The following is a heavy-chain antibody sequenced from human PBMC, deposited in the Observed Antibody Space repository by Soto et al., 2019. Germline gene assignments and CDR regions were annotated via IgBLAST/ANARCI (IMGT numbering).Heavy chain of an antibody. CDR2: FDPEDGET. CDR3: ATAHPYSGSYYFLYYFDY. Sequence: GSVKVSCKVSGYTLTELSMHWVRQAPGKGLEWMGGFDPEDGETIYAQKFQGRVTMTEDTSTDTAYMELSSLRSEDTAVYYCATAHPYSGSYYFLYYFDYWGQGTLVTVSS. J-gene: IGHJ4*02. CDR1: GYTLTELS. V-gene: IGHV1-24*01. D-gene: IGHD1-26*01.